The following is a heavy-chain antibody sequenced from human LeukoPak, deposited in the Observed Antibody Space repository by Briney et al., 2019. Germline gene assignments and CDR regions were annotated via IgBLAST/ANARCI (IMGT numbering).Heavy chain of an antibody. D-gene: IGHD5-18*01. V-gene: IGHV3-30*02. J-gene: IGHJ4*02. CDR2: IRYEGSNK. Sequence: GGSLTLACAASGFTFSSYGMHWVRQAPGKGLEWVAFIRYEGSNKYYADSVKGRFTISRDNSKNTLYLQMNSLRAEDTAVYYCAKERDTAMVTIDYWGQRTMVTVSS. CDR3: AKERDTAMVTIDY. CDR1: GFTFSSYG.